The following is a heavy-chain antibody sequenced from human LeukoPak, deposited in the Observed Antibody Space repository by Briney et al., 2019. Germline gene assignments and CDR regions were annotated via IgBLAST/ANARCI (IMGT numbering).Heavy chain of an antibody. V-gene: IGHV4-30-2*01. CDR3: ARWATWIRLGFLDY. CDR2: IYHSGST. D-gene: IGHD5-18*01. CDR1: GGSISSGGYY. J-gene: IGHJ4*02. Sequence: SQTLSLTCTVSGGSISSGGYYWSWIRQPPGKGLEWIGYIYHSGSTYYNPSLKSRVTISVDRSKNQFSLKLSSVTAADTAVYYCARWATWIRLGFLDYWGQGTLVTVSS.